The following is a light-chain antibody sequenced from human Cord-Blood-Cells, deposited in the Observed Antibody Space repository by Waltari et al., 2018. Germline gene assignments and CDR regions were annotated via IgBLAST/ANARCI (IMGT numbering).Light chain of an antibody. J-gene: IGKJ2*01. Sequence: DMQKTQSPSSLSASVGVRVTLTCRARQSISSYLNWYQQKPGKAPKLLIYAASSLQSGVPSRFSGSGSGTDFTLTISSLQPEDFATYYCQQSYSTPRTFGQGTKLEIK. V-gene: IGKV1-39*01. CDR2: AAS. CDR3: QQSYSTPRT. CDR1: QSISSY.